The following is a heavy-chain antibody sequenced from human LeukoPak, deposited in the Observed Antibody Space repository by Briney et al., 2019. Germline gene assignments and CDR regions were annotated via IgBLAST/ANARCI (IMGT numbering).Heavy chain of an antibody. D-gene: IGHD6-6*01. Sequence: SETLSLTCTVSGGSISSGGYYWSWIRQHPGKGLEWIGYIYYSGSTYYSPSHKSRVTISVDTSKNQFSLKLSSVTAADTAVYYCARARAARPYGPFDYWGQGTLVTVSS. J-gene: IGHJ4*02. CDR2: IYYSGST. V-gene: IGHV4-31*03. CDR1: GGSISSGGYY. CDR3: ARARAARPYGPFDY.